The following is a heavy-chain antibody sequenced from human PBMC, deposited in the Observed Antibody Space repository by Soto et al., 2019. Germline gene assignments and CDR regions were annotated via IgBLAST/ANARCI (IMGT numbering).Heavy chain of an antibody. CDR1: GFTVSSYA. CDR3: ARERYYDSSGLFDY. Sequence: GGSLRLSCAASGFTVSSYAMHWVRQAPGKGLEWVAVISYDGSNKYYADSVKGRFTISRDNSKNTLYLQMNSLRAEDTAVYYCARERYYDSSGLFDYWGQGTLVTVSS. V-gene: IGHV3-30*04. J-gene: IGHJ4*02. CDR2: ISYDGSNK. D-gene: IGHD3-22*01.